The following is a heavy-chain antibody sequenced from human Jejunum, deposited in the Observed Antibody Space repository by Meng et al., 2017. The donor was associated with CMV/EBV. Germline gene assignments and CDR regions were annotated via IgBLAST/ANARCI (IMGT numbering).Heavy chain of an antibody. Sequence: FSTYWMSWIRQAPGKGLEWVANIKNDGSEKYYVNSVKGRFTISRDNAKNSLYLQMNSLRAEDTAVYYCARDMYYVSSGFFGREDYWGQGTLVTVSS. CDR1: FSTYW. D-gene: IGHD3-22*01. V-gene: IGHV3-7*01. J-gene: IGHJ4*02. CDR3: ARDMYYVSSGFFGREDY. CDR2: IKNDGSEK.